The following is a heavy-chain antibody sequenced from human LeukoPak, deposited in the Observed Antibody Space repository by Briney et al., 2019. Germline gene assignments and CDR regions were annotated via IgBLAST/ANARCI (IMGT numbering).Heavy chain of an antibody. Sequence: PEGSLRLSCAASGFTSSSYAMSWVRQAPGKGLEWVSAISGSGGSTYYADSVKGRFTISRDNSKNTLYLQMNSLRAEDTAVYYCAKGAPDYYGSGSYVDYWGQGTLVTVSS. CDR2: ISGSGGST. D-gene: IGHD3-10*01. CDR1: GFTSSSYA. J-gene: IGHJ4*02. CDR3: AKGAPDYYGSGSYVDY. V-gene: IGHV3-23*01.